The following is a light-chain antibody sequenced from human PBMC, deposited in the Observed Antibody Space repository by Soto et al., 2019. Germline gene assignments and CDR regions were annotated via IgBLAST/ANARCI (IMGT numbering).Light chain of an antibody. Sequence: QSALTQPRSVSGSPGQSVTISCTGTSSDVGGYDYVSWYQQHPGKAPKVLIYDVSKRPSGVPDRFSGSKSGNTASLTISGLQAEDEADYSCCSYAGSYSVVFGGGTQLTVL. V-gene: IGLV2-11*01. CDR3: CSYAGSYSVV. J-gene: IGLJ2*01. CDR1: SSDVGGYDY. CDR2: DVS.